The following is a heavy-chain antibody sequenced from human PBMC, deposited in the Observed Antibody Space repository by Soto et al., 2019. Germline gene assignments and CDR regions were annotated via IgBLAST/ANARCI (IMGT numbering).Heavy chain of an antibody. CDR2: ISAAGDP. CDR3: ARTDRDFYGXXV. J-gene: IGHJ6*01. Sequence: EVQLVESGGGLVQPGGSLRLSCEASGFTFRNYDMHWVRQGTGKGLEWVSGISAAGDPDYADSVEGRFTISRENAQNSFFLQMNSLRVGDTAVYYCARTDRDFYGXXVW. CDR1: GFTFRNYD. V-gene: IGHV3-13*05.